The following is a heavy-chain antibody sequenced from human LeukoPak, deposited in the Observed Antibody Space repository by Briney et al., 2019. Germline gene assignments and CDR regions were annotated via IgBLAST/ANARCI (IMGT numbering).Heavy chain of an antibody. CDR3: ARGDGYRSHY. CDR2: ISAYNGNT. V-gene: IGHV1-18*01. Sequence: ASVKVSCTASGYTFTSYDINWVRQAPGQGLEWMGWISAYNGNTNYAQKLQGRVTMITDTSTSTAYMELRSLRSDDTAVYYCARGDGYRSHYWGQGTLVTVSS. J-gene: IGHJ4*02. CDR1: GYTFTSYD. D-gene: IGHD3-16*02.